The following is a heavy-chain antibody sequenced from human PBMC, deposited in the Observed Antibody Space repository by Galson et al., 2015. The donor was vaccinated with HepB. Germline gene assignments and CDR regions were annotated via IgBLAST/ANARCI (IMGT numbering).Heavy chain of an antibody. V-gene: IGHV3-15*07. CDR3: TTVRANGG. CDR1: GFTFTNAW. CDR2: ILTSTNGGTT. D-gene: IGHD1-1*01. Sequence: SLRLSCAASGFTFTNAWINWVRQAPGKGLEWVGRILTSTNGGTTAYAAPVKGRFSISTDHLETTVYLQMNSLNIEDTAVYYCTTVRANGGWGQGTLVAVSS. J-gene: IGHJ4*02.